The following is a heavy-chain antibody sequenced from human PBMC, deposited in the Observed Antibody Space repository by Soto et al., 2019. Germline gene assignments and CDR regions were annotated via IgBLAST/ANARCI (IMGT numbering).Heavy chain of an antibody. CDR3: ARDSVGAAGFDP. CDR2: IYYSGST. V-gene: IGHV4-31*03. Sequence: SETLSLTCTVSGGSISSGGYYWSWIRQHPGKGLEWIGYIYYSGSTYYNPSLKSRVTISVDTSKNQFSLKLSSVTAADTAVYYCARDSVGAAGFDPWGQGTLVTVSS. CDR1: GGSISSGGYY. J-gene: IGHJ5*02. D-gene: IGHD2-15*01.